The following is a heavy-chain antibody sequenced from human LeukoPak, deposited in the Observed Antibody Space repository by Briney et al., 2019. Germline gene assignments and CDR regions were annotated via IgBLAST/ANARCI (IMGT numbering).Heavy chain of an antibody. D-gene: IGHD3-9*01. CDR2: ISGSGGST. CDR1: GFTFSSYA. J-gene: IGHJ4*02. Sequence: AGGSLRLSCAASGFTFSSYAVSWVRQAPGKGLEWVSAISGSGGSTYYADSVKGRFTISRDNSKNTLYLQMNSLRAEDTAVYYCAKDELRYFDWLPFDWGQGTLVTVSS. V-gene: IGHV3-23*01. CDR3: AKDELRYFDWLPFD.